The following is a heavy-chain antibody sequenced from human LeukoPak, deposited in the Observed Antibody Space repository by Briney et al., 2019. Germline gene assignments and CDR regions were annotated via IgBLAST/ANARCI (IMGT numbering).Heavy chain of an antibody. CDR3: ARGIDTYCSGGSCFPVQFDY. V-gene: IGHV1-46*01. CDR2: INPSGGST. Sequence: ASVKVSCKASGYTFTSYYMHWVRQAPGQGLEWMGIINPSGGSTSYAQKFQGRVTMTRDTSTSTVYMKLSSLRSEDTAVYYCARGIDTYCSGGSCFPVQFDYWGQGTLVTVSS. D-gene: IGHD2-15*01. CDR1: GYTFTSYY. J-gene: IGHJ4*02.